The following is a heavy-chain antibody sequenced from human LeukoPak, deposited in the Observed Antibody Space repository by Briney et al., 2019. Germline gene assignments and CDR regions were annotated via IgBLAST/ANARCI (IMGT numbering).Heavy chain of an antibody. CDR1: GGSFSGYY. D-gene: IGHD6-13*01. J-gene: IGHJ4*02. CDR3: ARGRSSWYGPNFDY. CDR2: INHSGST. V-gene: IGHV4-34*01. Sequence: SETLSLTCAVYGGSFSGYYWSWIRQPPGKGLEWIGEINHSGSTNYNPSLKSRVTISVDASKNQFSLKLSSVTAADTAVYYCARGRSSWYGPNFDYWGQGTLVTVS.